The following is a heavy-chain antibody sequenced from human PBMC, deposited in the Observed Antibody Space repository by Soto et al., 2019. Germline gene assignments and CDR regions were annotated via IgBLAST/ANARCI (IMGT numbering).Heavy chain of an antibody. J-gene: IGHJ5*02. D-gene: IGHD2-15*01. CDR3: TKGDSSGFFDPSTGYSTPDH. CDR2: ITTSGDIT. V-gene: IGHV3-23*01. Sequence: DVQLFESGGGLVEPGESLRLSCAASGFIFKDFAMSWVRQAPGRGLEWVSTITTSGDITYSADSVRGRFTISRDNFANTLFLQMSSLRGDDTATYYCTKGDSSGFFDPSTGYSTPDHWGQGTLVTVSS. CDR1: GFIFKDFA.